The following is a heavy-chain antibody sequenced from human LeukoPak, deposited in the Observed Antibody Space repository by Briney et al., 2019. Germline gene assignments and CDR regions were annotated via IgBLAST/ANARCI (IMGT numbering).Heavy chain of an antibody. V-gene: IGHV3-23*01. Sequence: GGSLRLSCAASGFTFSSYSMNWVRQAPGKGLEWVSAIGDSGVNTYYADSVKGRFTISRDNSKNTLYLQMTSLRAEDTAVYYCAKAMAASSTFEFDNWGQGTLVTVSS. J-gene: IGHJ4*02. CDR3: AKAMAASSTFEFDN. CDR1: GFTFSSYS. CDR2: IGDSGVNT. D-gene: IGHD6-13*01.